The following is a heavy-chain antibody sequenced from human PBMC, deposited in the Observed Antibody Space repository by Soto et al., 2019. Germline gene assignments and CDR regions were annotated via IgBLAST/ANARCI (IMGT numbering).Heavy chain of an antibody. CDR3: ARDPTRILANSWFDP. CDR1: GFTFSSYT. CDR2: ISYDGSNR. D-gene: IGHD2-15*01. V-gene: IGHV3-30-3*01. Sequence: GGSLRLSCAASGFTFSSYTLHWVRQAPGKGLEWVAVISYDGSNRYYADSVKGRFTISRDNSKNTLYLQMNSLRAEDTAVYYCARDPTRILANSWFDPWGQGALVTVSS. J-gene: IGHJ5*02.